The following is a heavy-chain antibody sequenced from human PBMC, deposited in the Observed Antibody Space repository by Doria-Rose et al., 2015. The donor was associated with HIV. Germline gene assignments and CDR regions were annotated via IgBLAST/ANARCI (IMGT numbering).Heavy chain of an antibody. CDR3: ARIKSSRWYHKYYFDF. D-gene: IGHD6-13*01. J-gene: IGHJ4*02. Sequence: SGPVLVKPTETLTLTCTVSGVSLSSPGMGVSWIRQPPGKALEWLANIFSDDEGSYKTSLKSRLTISRSTSKSQVFLTMTDMDPVDTATYYCARIKSSRWYHKYYFDFWGQGTLVIVSA. CDR2: IFSDDEG. V-gene: IGHV2-26*01. CDR1: GVSLSSPGMG.